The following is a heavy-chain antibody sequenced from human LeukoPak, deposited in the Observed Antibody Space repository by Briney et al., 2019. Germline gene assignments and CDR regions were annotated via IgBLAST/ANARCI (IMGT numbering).Heavy chain of an antibody. CDR1: GGSISSSSYY. D-gene: IGHD3-10*01. CDR3: ARGKYYGSGSYYFRFDY. J-gene: IGHJ4*02. CDR2: IYYSGST. V-gene: IGHV4-39*07. Sequence: SETLSLTRTVSGGSISSSSYYWGWIRQPPGKGLEWIGSIYYSGSTYYNPSLKSRVTISVDTSKNQFSLKLSSVTAADTAVYYCARGKYYGSGSYYFRFDYWGQGTLVTVSS.